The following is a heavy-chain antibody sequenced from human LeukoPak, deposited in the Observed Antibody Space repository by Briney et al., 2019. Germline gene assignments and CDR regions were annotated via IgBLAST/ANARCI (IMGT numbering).Heavy chain of an antibody. CDR2: ISGSGGST. CDR1: GFTFSSYA. CDR3: AKAPYYYDRHPI. V-gene: IGHV3-23*01. D-gene: IGHD3-22*01. J-gene: IGHJ3*02. Sequence: GGSLRLSCAASGFTFSSYAMSWVRQAPGKGLEWVSAISGSGGSTYYADSVKGRFTISRDNSKNTLYLQMSSLRAEDTAVYYCAKAPYYYDRHPIWGQGTMVTVSS.